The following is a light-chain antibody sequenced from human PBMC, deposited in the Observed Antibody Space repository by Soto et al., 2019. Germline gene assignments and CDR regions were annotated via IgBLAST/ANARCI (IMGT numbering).Light chain of an antibody. CDR1: EYIGTW. CDR3: QQGASFPLA. Sequence: DIPMTQSPSSVSASVGDTVTITCRASEYIGTWLAWYQQKPGKAPNLLISAASSLQSGVPTRFSGSGSGTDFTLTISSLQPEDFATYFCQQGASFPLAFSGGTKGEIK. CDR2: AAS. J-gene: IGKJ4*01. V-gene: IGKV1-12*01.